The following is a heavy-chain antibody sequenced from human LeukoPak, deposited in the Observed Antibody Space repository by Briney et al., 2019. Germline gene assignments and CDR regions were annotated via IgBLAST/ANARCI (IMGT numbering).Heavy chain of an antibody. Sequence: GGSLRLSRAASGFTFSSYGMHWVRQAPGKGLEWVAVISYDGSNKYYADSVKGRFTISRDNSKNTLYLQMNSLRAEDTAVYYCAKGARITIFGVVSDYGMDVWGQGTTVTVSS. V-gene: IGHV3-30*18. J-gene: IGHJ6*02. CDR2: ISYDGSNK. CDR1: GFTFSSYG. D-gene: IGHD3-3*01. CDR3: AKGARITIFGVVSDYGMDV.